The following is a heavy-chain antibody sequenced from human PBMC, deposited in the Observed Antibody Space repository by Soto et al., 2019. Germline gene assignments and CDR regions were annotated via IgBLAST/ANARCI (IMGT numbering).Heavy chain of an antibody. CDR2: INDRGSI. Sequence: QVPLQQWGAGPLRPLETLSLTCGVSGGSFSGYYLAWIRQSPGKGLERIGEINDRGSINYNPSLKSRVSISVGTSKNHYALNLRSVTAADTAVYYCARESHDILTGPPWVWYFDLWGRGTLVTVSS. D-gene: IGHD3-9*01. J-gene: IGHJ2*01. CDR3: ARESHDILTGPPWVWYFDL. V-gene: IGHV4-34*01. CDR1: GGSFSGYY.